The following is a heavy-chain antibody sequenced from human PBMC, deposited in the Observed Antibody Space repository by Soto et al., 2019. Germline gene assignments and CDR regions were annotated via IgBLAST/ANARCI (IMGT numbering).Heavy chain of an antibody. CDR1: GFTFSKHG. D-gene: IGHD4-4*01. CDR2: IWYDGSNK. J-gene: IGHJ6*02. Sequence: QVQLAESGGGVVQPGRSLRLSCAASGFTFSKHGIKWVRQAPGKGLAWVATIWYDGSNKYYADSVKGRFTISRDNSKNTVYLKMNSLRAEDSAVSYCARDLYSTPTPGMDVWGQGTTVTVSS. V-gene: IGHV3-33*01. CDR3: ARDLYSTPTPGMDV.